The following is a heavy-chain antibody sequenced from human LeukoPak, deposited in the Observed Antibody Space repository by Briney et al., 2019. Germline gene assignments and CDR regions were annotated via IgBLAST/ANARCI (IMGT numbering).Heavy chain of an antibody. Sequence: SETLSLTCAVYGGSFSGYYWSWTRQPPGKGLEWIGEINHSGSTNYNPSLKSRVTISVDTSKNQFSLKLSSVTAADTAVYYCARVLYDFWSGSSYYFDYWGQGTLVTVSS. J-gene: IGHJ4*02. CDR3: ARVLYDFWSGSSYYFDY. CDR1: GGSFSGYY. D-gene: IGHD3-3*01. CDR2: INHSGST. V-gene: IGHV4-34*01.